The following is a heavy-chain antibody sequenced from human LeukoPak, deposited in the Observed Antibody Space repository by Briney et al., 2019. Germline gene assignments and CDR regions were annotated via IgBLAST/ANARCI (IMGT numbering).Heavy chain of an antibody. CDR3: ARATYYYDSSGYYLNDAFDI. V-gene: IGHV3-21*01. CDR2: ISSSSSYI. CDR1: GFTFSSYS. D-gene: IGHD3-22*01. Sequence: GGSLRLSCAASGFTFSSYSMNWVRQAPGKGLEWVLSISSSSSYIYYADSVKGRFTISRDNAKNSLYLQMNSLRAEDTAVYYCARATYYYDSSGYYLNDAFDIWGQGTMVTVSS. J-gene: IGHJ3*02.